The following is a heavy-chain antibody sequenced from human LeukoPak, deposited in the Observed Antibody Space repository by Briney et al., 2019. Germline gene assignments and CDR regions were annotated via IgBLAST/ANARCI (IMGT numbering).Heavy chain of an antibody. CDR2: INHSGST. J-gene: IGHJ6*02. D-gene: IGHD2-2*01. Sequence: PSETLSLTCVVYGGSFSGYYWSSIRQPPGKGLEWIGEINHSGSTNYNPSLKSRVTISVDTSKNHFYLKLSSVTDADTAVYYCARDKIDIVVVPAANGYYYCYGMDVWGQGTTVTVSS. CDR3: ARDKIDIVVVPAANGYYYCYGMDV. CDR1: GGSFSGYY. V-gene: IGHV4-34*01.